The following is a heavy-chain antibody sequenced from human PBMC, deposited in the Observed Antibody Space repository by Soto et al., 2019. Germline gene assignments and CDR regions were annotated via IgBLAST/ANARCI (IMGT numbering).Heavy chain of an antibody. CDR3: AREVSSSWFYFDY. Sequence: SETLSLTCTVSGGSISSYYWSWIRQPPGKGLEWIGYIYFSGSTNYNPALKSRVTISVDTSKNQFSLKLSSVTAADTAVYYCAREVSSSWFYFDYWGQGTLVTVSS. CDR1: GGSISSYY. D-gene: IGHD6-13*01. CDR2: IYFSGST. J-gene: IGHJ4*02. V-gene: IGHV4-59*01.